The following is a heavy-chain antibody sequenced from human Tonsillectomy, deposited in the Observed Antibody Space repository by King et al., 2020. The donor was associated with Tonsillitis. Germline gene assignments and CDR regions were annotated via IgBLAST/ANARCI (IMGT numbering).Heavy chain of an antibody. CDR3: AVQRVAAFDY. CDR1: GFTFSSYA. J-gene: IGHJ4*02. D-gene: IGHD6-19*01. Sequence: QLVQSGGGLVQPGGSLRLSCAASGFTFSSYAMSWVRQPPGKGLEWVSPISGSGVSTYHADAVKGRFTISRDNSKNTLYLQMNSLRAEDTAVYYCAVQRVAAFDYWGQGTMVTVSS. V-gene: IGHV3-23*04. CDR2: ISGSGVST.